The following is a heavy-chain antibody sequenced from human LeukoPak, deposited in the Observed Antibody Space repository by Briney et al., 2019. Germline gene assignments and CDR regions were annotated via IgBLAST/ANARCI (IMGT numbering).Heavy chain of an antibody. D-gene: IGHD2-15*01. V-gene: IGHV3-30*18. CDR1: GFTFSRYG. J-gene: IGHJ4*02. Sequence: SGRSLRLSCAASGFTFSRYGMHWVRQAPGKGLEWVAVISYDGSDKYYADAVKGRFTISRDNAKNTLYLQMNSLRAEDTAVYYCAKDGSGVVAASDWGQGNLVNVSS. CDR2: ISYDGSDK. CDR3: AKDGSGVVAASD.